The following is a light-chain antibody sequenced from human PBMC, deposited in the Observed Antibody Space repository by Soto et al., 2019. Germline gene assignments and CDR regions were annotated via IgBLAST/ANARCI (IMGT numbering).Light chain of an antibody. V-gene: IGKV4-1*01. Sequence: DIVMTQSPDSLAVSLGERATINCKSNQSVLYSSNNKNYLAWYQQKPGQPPNLLIYWASTRESGVPDRFSGSGSGTDFTLTISGLQAEDVAVYYCQQYYRIPLTFGGGTKVDIK. J-gene: IGKJ4*01. CDR1: QSVLYSSNNKNY. CDR2: WAS. CDR3: QQYYRIPLT.